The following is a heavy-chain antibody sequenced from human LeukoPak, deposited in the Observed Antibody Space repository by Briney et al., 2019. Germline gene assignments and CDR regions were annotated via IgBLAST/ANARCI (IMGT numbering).Heavy chain of an antibody. Sequence: SVKVSCKASGGTSSSYAISWVRQAPGQGLEWMGGIIPIFGTANYAQKFQGRVTITADKSTSTAYMELSSLRSEDTAVYYCATALILGYCSSTSCKEVADAFDIWGQGTMVTVSS. J-gene: IGHJ3*02. D-gene: IGHD2-2*01. CDR2: IIPIFGTA. V-gene: IGHV1-69*06. CDR1: GGTSSSYA. CDR3: ATALILGYCSSTSCKEVADAFDI.